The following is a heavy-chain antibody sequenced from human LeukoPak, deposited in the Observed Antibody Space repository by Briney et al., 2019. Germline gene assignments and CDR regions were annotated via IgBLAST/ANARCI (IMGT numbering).Heavy chain of an antibody. CDR2: IYTSGST. CDR3: ARSEREGICSGGSCYFLYYYYYYMDV. J-gene: IGHJ6*03. D-gene: IGHD2-15*01. CDR1: GGSISSGSYY. V-gene: IGHV4-61*02. Sequence: PSQTLSLTCTVSGGSISSGSYYWSWIRQPAGQGLEWIGRIYTSGSTNYNPSLKSRVTISVDTSKNQFSLKLSSVTAADTAVYYCARSEREGICSGGSCYFLYYYYYYMDVWGKGTTVTVSS.